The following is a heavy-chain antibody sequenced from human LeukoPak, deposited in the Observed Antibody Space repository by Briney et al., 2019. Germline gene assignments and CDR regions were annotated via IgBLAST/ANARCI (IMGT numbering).Heavy chain of an antibody. J-gene: IGHJ4*02. CDR2: ISERGSRT. V-gene: IGHV3-23*01. CDR3: AKRGVVIRVILVGFHKEAYYFDS. CDR1: GIILSNYG. D-gene: IGHD3-22*01. Sequence: PGGSLRLSCAVSGIILSNYGMSWVRQAPGKGLEWVAGISERGSRTNYADTVKGRFTISTDHPKNTLYLQMNSLRAEDTAVYFCAKRGVVIRVILVGFHKEAYYFDSWGQGALVTVSS.